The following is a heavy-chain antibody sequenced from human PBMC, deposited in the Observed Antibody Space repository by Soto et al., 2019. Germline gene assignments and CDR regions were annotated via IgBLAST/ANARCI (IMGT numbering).Heavy chain of an antibody. CDR1: RIPFNRYG. D-gene: IGHD1-26*01. CDR3: AKTYRGKFPCDF. V-gene: IGHV3-23*01. J-gene: IGHJ4*02. CDR2: ISGSGDDI. Sequence: PGCPLRRPCAVSRIPFNRYGWGWVRRAGGKGLEWVSSISGSGDDISYADSVKGRFTVSTDNSKNTLYLQMNSLRAEDTAVYFCAKTYRGKFPCDFWGQGTWVTVSP.